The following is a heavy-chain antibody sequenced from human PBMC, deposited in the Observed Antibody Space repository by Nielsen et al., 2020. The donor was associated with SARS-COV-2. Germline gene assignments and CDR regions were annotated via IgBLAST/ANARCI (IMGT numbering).Heavy chain of an antibody. V-gene: IGHV3-30*04. CDR1: GFTFSTYA. Sequence: GESLKISCAASGFTFSTYAMHWVRQAPGKGLEWVAAVSYDGNNQYYADSVKGRFTISRDNSMNTLYLRMNSLRAEDTAVYYCARDSCTGGSCFDYWGQGTLVTVSS. D-gene: IGHD2-15*01. J-gene: IGHJ4*02. CDR3: ARDSCTGGSCFDY. CDR2: VSYDGNNQ.